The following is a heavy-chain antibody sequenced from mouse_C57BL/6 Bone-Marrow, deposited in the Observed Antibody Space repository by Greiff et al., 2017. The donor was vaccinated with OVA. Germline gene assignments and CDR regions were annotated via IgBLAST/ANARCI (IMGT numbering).Heavy chain of an antibody. Sequence: VQLQQSGAELVRPGASVKLSCTASGFNITDYYMHWVKQRPEQGLEWIGRIDPEDGDTEYAPKFQGKATMTADTSSNTAYLQLSSLTSEDTAVYYCTRGGITTVVDWGQGTTLTVSS. CDR1: GFNITDYY. V-gene: IGHV14-1*01. J-gene: IGHJ2*01. D-gene: IGHD1-1*01. CDR3: TRGGITTVVD. CDR2: IDPEDGDT.